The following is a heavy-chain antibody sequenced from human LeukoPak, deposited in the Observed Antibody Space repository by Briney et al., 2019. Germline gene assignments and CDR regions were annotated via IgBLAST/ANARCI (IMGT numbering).Heavy chain of an antibody. CDR2: IYYSGST. J-gene: IGHJ4*02. Sequence: SETLSLTCTVSGGSISSYYWSWIRQPPGKGLEWVGDIYYSGSTNYNPSLKSRVTISVDTSKNQFSLKLSSVTAADTAVYYCARRGTGYSYGYYFDYWGQGTLVTVSS. V-gene: IGHV4-59*08. D-gene: IGHD5-18*01. CDR1: GGSISSYY. CDR3: ARRGTGYSYGYYFDY.